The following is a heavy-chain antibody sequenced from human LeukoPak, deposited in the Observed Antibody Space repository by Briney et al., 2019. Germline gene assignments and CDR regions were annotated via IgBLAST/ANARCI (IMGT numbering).Heavy chain of an antibody. CDR1: GFTFSSHA. CDR2: IRNSGTTI. CDR3: ARDDCSGGSCNWYFDL. Sequence: PGGSLRLSCAASGFTFSSHAMNWVRQAPGKGLEWVSYIRNSGTTIYYADSVKGRFTISRDNAKNSLCLQMNSLRADDTAVYYCARDDCSGGSCNWYFDLWGRGTRVTVSS. J-gene: IGHJ2*01. D-gene: IGHD2-15*01. V-gene: IGHV3-48*03.